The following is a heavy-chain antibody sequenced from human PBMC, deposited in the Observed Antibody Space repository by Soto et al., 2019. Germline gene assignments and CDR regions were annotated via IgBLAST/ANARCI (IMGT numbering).Heavy chain of an antibody. CDR3: AKTRGFIAAAGTSCYFDY. CDR1: GFTFSSYA. J-gene: IGHJ4*02. D-gene: IGHD6-13*01. Sequence: GGSLRLSCAASGFTFSSYAMSWVRQAPGKGLEWVSAISGSGGSTYYADSVKGRFTISRDNSKNTLYLQMNSLRAEDTAVYYCAKTRGFIAAAGTSCYFDYWGQGTLVTVSS. V-gene: IGHV3-23*01. CDR2: ISGSGGST.